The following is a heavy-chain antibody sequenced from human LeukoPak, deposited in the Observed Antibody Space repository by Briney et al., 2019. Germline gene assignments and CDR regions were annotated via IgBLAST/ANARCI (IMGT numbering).Heavy chain of an antibody. CDR1: GGTFSSYA. J-gene: IGHJ4*02. Sequence: ASVKVSCKASGGTFSSYAISWVRQAPGQGLEWMGGIIPIFGTANYAQKLQGRVTMTTDTSTSTAYMELRSLRSDDTAVYYCARCCGPASTYMTGIAAAGADYWGQGTLVTVSS. V-gene: IGHV1-69*05. D-gene: IGHD6-13*01. CDR2: IIPIFGTA. CDR3: ARCCGPASTYMTGIAAAGADY.